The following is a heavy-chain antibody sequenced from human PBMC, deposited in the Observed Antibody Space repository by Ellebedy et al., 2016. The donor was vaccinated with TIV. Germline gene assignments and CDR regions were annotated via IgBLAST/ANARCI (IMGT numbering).Heavy chain of an antibody. CDR2: IIPGGGST. J-gene: IGHJ4*02. Sequence: GESLKISXAASGFTFSSYAMSWVRQAPGKGLEWVSGIIPGGGSTYYADSVKGRFSISRDNSKNTLYMEMNSLRAEDTAVYYCVKSTVTTDPIGCDSWGQGTLVTVSS. D-gene: IGHD4-17*01. CDR3: VKSTVTTDPIGCDS. CDR1: GFTFSSYA. V-gene: IGHV3-23*01.